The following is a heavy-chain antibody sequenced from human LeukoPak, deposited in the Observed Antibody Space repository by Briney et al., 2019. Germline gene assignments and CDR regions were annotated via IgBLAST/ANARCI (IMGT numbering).Heavy chain of an antibody. CDR2: MNPNSGNT. V-gene: IGHV1-8*01. CDR3: ARGPVEAAGDY. J-gene: IGHJ4*02. D-gene: IGHD6-13*01. Sequence: GAGLKVSCKDTRYTFASSDSKGVRDGPGQGLEWMGWMNPNSGNTGYAQKFQGRVTMTRNTSISTAYMELSSLRSEDTAVYYCARGPVEAAGDYWGQGTLVTVSS. CDR1: RYTFASSD.